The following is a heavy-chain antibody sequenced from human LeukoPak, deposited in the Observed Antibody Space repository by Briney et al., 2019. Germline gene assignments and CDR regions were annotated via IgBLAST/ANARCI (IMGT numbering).Heavy chain of an antibody. J-gene: IGHJ4*02. Sequence: PSETLSLTCAVYGGSFKGYYWSWIRQPPGKGLGWIGEINHSGSTNYNPSLKSRVTISVDTSKNQFYLKLSSVTAADTAVYYCARVILYCTNGVCYGGGDFDYWGQGTLVTVSS. CDR1: GGSFKGYY. CDR3: ARVILYCTNGVCYGGGDFDY. V-gene: IGHV4-34*01. D-gene: IGHD2-8*01. CDR2: INHSGST.